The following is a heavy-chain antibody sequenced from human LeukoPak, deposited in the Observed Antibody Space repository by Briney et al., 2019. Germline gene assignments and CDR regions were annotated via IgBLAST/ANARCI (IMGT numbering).Heavy chain of an antibody. Sequence: KPSETLSLTCTVSGGSISSYYWSWIRQPPGKGLEWIGYIYYSGSTNHNPSLKSRVTISVDTSKNQFSLKLSSVTAADTAVYYCARDSGGRRITGLTWGQGTLVTVSS. CDR3: ARDSGGRRITGLT. D-gene: IGHD1-20*01. V-gene: IGHV4-59*01. CDR1: GGSISSYY. CDR2: IYYSGST. J-gene: IGHJ5*02.